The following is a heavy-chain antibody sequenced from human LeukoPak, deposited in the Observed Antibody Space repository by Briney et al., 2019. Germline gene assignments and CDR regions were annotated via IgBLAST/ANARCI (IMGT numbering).Heavy chain of an antibody. Sequence: PGGSLRLSCAASGFTFDDYGMSWVRQAPGKGLEWVSGINWNGGSTGYADSVRGRFTISRDNAKNSLYLQMNSLRAEDTAWYYCARKDRVVAGLDYWGQGTLVTVSS. CDR1: GFTFDDYG. CDR3: ARKDRVVAGLDY. D-gene: IGHD3-3*01. J-gene: IGHJ4*02. V-gene: IGHV3-20*04. CDR2: INWNGGST.